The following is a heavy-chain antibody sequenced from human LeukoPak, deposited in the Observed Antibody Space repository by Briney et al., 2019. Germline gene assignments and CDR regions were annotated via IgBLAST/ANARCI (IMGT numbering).Heavy chain of an antibody. V-gene: IGHV3-23*01. D-gene: IGHD5-24*01. CDR3: VREMATITYAFDI. J-gene: IGHJ3*02. CDR1: GFTFRSYA. Sequence: PGGSLRLSCAASGFTFRSYALSWVRQAPGKGLEWVSAISESGGTRNYVYSVKGRFTISRDNSKDTLYLQMRSMRAEDTAVYYCVREMATITYAFDIWGQGTMVTVSS. CDR2: ISESGGTR.